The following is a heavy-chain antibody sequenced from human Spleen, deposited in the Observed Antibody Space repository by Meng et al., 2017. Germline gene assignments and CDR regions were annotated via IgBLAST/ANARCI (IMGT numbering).Heavy chain of an antibody. CDR3: VRSFYGPGSYYNVFRWFDP. Sequence: QGQVVQSGTGVKKPGSSVKVSCKASGGTFSSYAISWVRQAPGQGLEWMGGIIPIFGTANYAQKFQGRVTITTDESTSTAYMELSSLRSEDTAVYYCVRSFYGPGSYYNVFRWFDPWGQGTLVTVSS. D-gene: IGHD3-10*01. V-gene: IGHV1-69*01. CDR2: IIPIFGTA. CDR1: GGTFSSYA. J-gene: IGHJ5*02.